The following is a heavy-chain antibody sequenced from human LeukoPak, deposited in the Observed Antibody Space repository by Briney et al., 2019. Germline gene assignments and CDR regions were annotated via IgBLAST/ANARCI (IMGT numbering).Heavy chain of an antibody. CDR1: GYTLTELS. Sequence: ASVKVSCKVSGYTLTELSMHWVRQAPGKGLEWMGGFDPEDGETIYAQKFQGRVTMTEDTSTDTAYMGLSSLRSEDTAVYYCATGYGDYAPPRLDYWGQGTLVTVSS. D-gene: IGHD4-17*01. V-gene: IGHV1-24*01. CDR3: ATGYGDYAPPRLDY. CDR2: FDPEDGET. J-gene: IGHJ4*02.